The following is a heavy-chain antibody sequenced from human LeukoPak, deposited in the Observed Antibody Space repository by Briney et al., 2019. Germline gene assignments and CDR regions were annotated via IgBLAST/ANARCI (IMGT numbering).Heavy chain of an antibody. D-gene: IGHD5-24*01. CDR3: ASARGGDGYNIFDY. V-gene: IGHV1-69*05. J-gene: IGHJ4*02. CDR1: GGTFSRYA. Sequence: SVKVSCKASGGTFSRYAISWVRQAPGQGLEWMGGIIPIFGTTNYAQKFQGRVTITTDESTSTAHMELSSLRSEDTAVYYCASARGGDGYNIFDYWGQGTLVTVSS. CDR2: IIPIFGTT.